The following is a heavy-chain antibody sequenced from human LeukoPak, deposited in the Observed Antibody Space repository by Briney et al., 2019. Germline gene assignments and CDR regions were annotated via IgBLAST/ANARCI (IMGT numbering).Heavy chain of an antibody. CDR3: AREYYDILTGY. Sequence: ASVKVSCKASGYTFTGYYMHWVRQAPGQGLDGMGWIKPNSGGTNYAQKFQGRVTMTRDTSISTAYMELSRMRSDDTAVYYCAREYYDILTGYWGQGTLVTVSS. CDR2: IKPNSGGT. D-gene: IGHD3-9*01. J-gene: IGHJ4*02. CDR1: GYTFTGYY. V-gene: IGHV1-2*02.